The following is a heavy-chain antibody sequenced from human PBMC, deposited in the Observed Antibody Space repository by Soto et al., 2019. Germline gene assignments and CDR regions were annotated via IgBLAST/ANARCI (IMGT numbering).Heavy chain of an antibody. D-gene: IGHD3-9*01. V-gene: IGHV3-15*07. CDR1: GFTFSNAW. CDR3: TTVYYDILAQYYFDY. CDR2: IKSKTDGGTT. Sequence: GGSLRLSCAASGFTFSNAWMNWVRQAPGKGLEWVGRIKSKTDGGTTDYAAPVKGRFTISRDDSKNTLYLQMNSLKTEDTAVYYCTTVYYDILAQYYFDYWGQGTLVTVSS. J-gene: IGHJ4*02.